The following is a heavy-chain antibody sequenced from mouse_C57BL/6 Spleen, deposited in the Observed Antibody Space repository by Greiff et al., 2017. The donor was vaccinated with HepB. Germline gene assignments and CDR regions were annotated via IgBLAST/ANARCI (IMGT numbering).Heavy chain of an antibody. CDR3: ATIYYYASWFAY. CDR1: GYAFSSSW. CDR2: IYPGDGDT. V-gene: IGHV1-82*01. J-gene: IGHJ3*01. D-gene: IGHD1-1*01. Sequence: QVQLQQSGPELVKPGASVKISCKASGYAFSSSWMNWVKQRPGKGLEWIGRIYPGDGDTNYNGKFKGKATLTADKSSSTAYMQLSSLTSEDSAVYFCATIYYYASWFAYWGQGTLVTVSA.